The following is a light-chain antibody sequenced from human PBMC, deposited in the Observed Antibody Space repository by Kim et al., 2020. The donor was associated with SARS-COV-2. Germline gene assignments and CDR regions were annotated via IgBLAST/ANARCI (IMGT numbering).Light chain of an antibody. CDR2: GAS. CDR1: QSVDSTY. CDR3: LQGGSLIT. Sequence: EIVLTQSPDTLSLFPGERATLSCRASQSVDSTYLAWYQHKPGQAPRLLIYGASSRATGIPDRFSGSGSGTDFTLTVSRLEPEDFAVYFCLQGGSLITFGQGTRLEIK. V-gene: IGKV3-20*01. J-gene: IGKJ5*01.